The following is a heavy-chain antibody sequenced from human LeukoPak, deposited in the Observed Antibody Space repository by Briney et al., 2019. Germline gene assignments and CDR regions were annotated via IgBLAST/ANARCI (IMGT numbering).Heavy chain of an antibody. CDR2: ISGSGGST. V-gene: IGHV3-23*01. CDR1: GFTFSSYA. CDR3: AKGARKSDSSSWVFDY. Sequence: PGGSLRLSCAASGFTFSSYAMSWVRQAPGKGLEWVSAISGSGGSTYYADSVKGRFTISRDNSKNTLYLQMNSLRAEDTAVYYWAKGARKSDSSSWVFDYWGQGTLVTVSS. J-gene: IGHJ4*02. D-gene: IGHD6-6*01.